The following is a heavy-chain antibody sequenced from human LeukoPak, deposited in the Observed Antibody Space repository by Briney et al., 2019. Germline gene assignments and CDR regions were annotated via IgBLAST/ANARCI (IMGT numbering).Heavy chain of an antibody. Sequence: ASVKVSCTASGGTFSRYAISWVRQAPGQGLEWMGGIIPMFGTPKYAQKFQGRVTITTDESTSTAYMELSSLRSEDTAVYYCASLMEYSSSSPRWGKGTTVTVSS. CDR2: IIPMFGTP. CDR1: GGTFSRYA. CDR3: ASLMEYSSSSPR. J-gene: IGHJ6*04. D-gene: IGHD6-6*01. V-gene: IGHV1-69*05.